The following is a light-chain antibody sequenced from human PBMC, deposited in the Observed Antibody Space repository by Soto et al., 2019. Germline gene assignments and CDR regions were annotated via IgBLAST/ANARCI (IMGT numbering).Light chain of an antibody. J-gene: IGKJ1*01. Sequence: EIVLTQSPATLSLSPGERATLSCRASQSVSSYLAWYQQRPGQAPRLLISDASTRATSISARFSGSGSVTQFTLTISSLQSEDIALYYCHQYSKWPQTFGQGTKVDIK. CDR1: QSVSSY. CDR2: DAS. CDR3: HQYSKWPQT. V-gene: IGKV3-15*01.